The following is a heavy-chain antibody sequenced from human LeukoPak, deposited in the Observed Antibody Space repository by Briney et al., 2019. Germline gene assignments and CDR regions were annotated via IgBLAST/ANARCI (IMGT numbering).Heavy chain of an antibody. J-gene: IGHJ4*02. D-gene: IGHD3-10*01. CDR2: INSDGSSR. CDR3: AGARGSGSSDF. V-gene: IGHV3-74*01. Sequence: GGSLRLSCAASGFTFSNYWMSWVRQAPGKGLVWVSRINSDGSSRHYADSVKGRFTISRDNAKNTLHLQMTSLRDEDTAVYYCAGARGSGSSDFWGQGTLVTVSS. CDR1: GFTFSNYW.